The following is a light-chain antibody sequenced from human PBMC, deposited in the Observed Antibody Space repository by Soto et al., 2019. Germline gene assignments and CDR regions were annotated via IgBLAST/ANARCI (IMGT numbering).Light chain of an antibody. Sequence: EIVLTQSPGTLSLSPGKRATLSCRASQSVSSSYLAWYQQKPGQTPRLLIRGVSSRATGIPDRFSGSGSGTDFTLTISRLEPEDFAVYYCHQYGKSPWTFGQGTKVEIK. CDR1: QSVSSSY. CDR2: GVS. J-gene: IGKJ1*01. CDR3: HQYGKSPWT. V-gene: IGKV3-20*01.